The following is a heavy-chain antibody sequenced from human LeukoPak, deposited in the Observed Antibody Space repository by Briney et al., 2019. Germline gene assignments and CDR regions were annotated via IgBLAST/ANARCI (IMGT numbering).Heavy chain of an antibody. CDR2: IRPTGTNT. Sequence: GGSLRLSCAASGFPFNTYAMSWVRQDPGKGLEYISVIRPTGTNTYYASSVKGRFTISSDDSRTTVYLQMSSLRAEDTAIYYCAKLAFYETSAPLRDISFWGQGTLVTVSS. D-gene: IGHD3-3*02. J-gene: IGHJ4*02. CDR1: GFPFNTYA. CDR3: AKLAFYETSAPLRDISF. V-gene: IGHV3-23*01.